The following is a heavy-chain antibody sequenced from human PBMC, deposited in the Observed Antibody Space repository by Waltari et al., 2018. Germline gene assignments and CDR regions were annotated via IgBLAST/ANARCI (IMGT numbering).Heavy chain of an antibody. D-gene: IGHD1-26*01. CDR1: GYTFTGYY. CDR2: INPNSGGT. V-gene: IGHV1-2*06. CDR3: ARVEGIVGATGIDY. Sequence: QVQLVQSGAEVKKPGASVKVSCKASGYTFTGYYMHWVRQAPGQGLEWKGRINPNSGGTNYAQKFQGRVTMTRDTSISTAYMELSRLRSDDTAVYYCARVEGIVGATGIDYWGQGTLVTVSS. J-gene: IGHJ4*02.